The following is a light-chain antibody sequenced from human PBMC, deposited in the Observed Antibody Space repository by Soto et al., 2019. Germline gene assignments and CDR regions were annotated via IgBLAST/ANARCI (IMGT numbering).Light chain of an antibody. CDR1: SGSVSTSYY. Sequence: QAVVTQEPSFSVSPGGTVTLTCGLTSGSVSTSYYPSWYQQTPGQAPRTLIHSTNTRSSGVPDRFSGSILGNKAALTITGAQADDESDYYWVLYMGGGISVFGGGTKLTVL. CDR3: VLYMGGGISV. CDR2: STN. J-gene: IGLJ3*02. V-gene: IGLV8-61*01.